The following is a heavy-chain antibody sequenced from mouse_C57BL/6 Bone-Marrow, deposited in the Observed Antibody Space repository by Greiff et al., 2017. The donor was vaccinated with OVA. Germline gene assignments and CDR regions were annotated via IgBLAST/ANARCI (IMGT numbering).Heavy chain of an antibody. CDR2: IWSGGST. Sequence: VQGVESGPGLVQPSQSLSITCTVSGFSLTSYGVHWVRQSPGKGLEWLGVIWSGGSTDYNAAFISRLSISKDNSKSQVFFKMNSLQADDTAIYYCARIYYDYDGGSMDYWGQGTSVTVSS. CDR1: GFSLTSYG. D-gene: IGHD2-4*01. V-gene: IGHV2-2*01. CDR3: ARIYYDYDGGSMDY. J-gene: IGHJ4*01.